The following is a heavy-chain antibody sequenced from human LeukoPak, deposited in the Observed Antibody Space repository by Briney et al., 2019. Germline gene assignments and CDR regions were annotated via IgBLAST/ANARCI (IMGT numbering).Heavy chain of an antibody. CDR1: GFTFSSYA. V-gene: IGHV3-30*04. CDR2: ISYDGSNK. Sequence: PGGSLRLSCAASGFTFSSYAMHWVRQAPGKGLEWVAVISYDGSNKYYADSVKGRFTVSRDNAKNTLYLQMNSLRAEDTAVYYCAREQDTAMANDYYYYGIDVWGQGTTVTVSS. D-gene: IGHD5-18*01. CDR3: AREQDTAMANDYYYYGIDV. J-gene: IGHJ6*02.